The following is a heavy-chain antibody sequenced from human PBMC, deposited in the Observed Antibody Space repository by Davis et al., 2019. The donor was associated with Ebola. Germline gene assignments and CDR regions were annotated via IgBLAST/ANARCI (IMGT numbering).Heavy chain of an antibody. D-gene: IGHD3-9*01. CDR3: ARLRYFDWLSSSHFDY. Sequence: GESLKISCAASGFTFSSYWMSWVRPAPGKGLEWVANIKQDGSEKYYVDSVKGRFTISRDNAKNSLYLQMNSLRAEDTAVYYCARLRYFDWLSSSHFDYWGQGTLVTVSS. V-gene: IGHV3-7*01. J-gene: IGHJ4*02. CDR1: GFTFSSYW. CDR2: IKQDGSEK.